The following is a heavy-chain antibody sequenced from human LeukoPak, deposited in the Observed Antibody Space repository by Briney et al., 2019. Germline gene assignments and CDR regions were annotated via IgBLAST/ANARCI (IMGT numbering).Heavy chain of an antibody. CDR1: GDSISNYS. J-gene: IGHJ4*02. D-gene: IGHD5-24*01. Sequence: SETLSLTCTVSGDSISNYSWSWIRQPPGKGLDWVGHIFYSGSTNYNPSPKSRATISIDTTKKHFSLKLSSVTAADTAVYYCARHSEEDGINPKPLDYWGQGTLVTVCS. CDR3: ARHSEEDGINPKPLDY. V-gene: IGHV4-59*08. CDR2: IFYSGST.